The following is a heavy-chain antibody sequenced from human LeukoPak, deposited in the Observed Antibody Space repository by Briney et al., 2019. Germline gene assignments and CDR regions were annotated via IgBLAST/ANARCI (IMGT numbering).Heavy chain of an antibody. D-gene: IGHD2-21*02. CDR1: GGSISGSH. CDR2: IHYTGIT. V-gene: IGHV4-59*01. Sequence: PSETLSLTCFVSGGSISGSHWSWIRQSPGKGLEWIGYIHYTGITDYNPSLRSRVTLSIDLSKNQFSLRLSSVTAADTAVYYCARTGGDCSSGLCYYAMDVWGQGTTVTVS. J-gene: IGHJ6*02. CDR3: ARTGGDCSSGLCYYAMDV.